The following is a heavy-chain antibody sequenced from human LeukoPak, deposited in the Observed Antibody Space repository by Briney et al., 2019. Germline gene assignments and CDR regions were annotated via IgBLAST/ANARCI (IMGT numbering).Heavy chain of an antibody. V-gene: IGHV1-69*06. CDR2: IIPIFGTV. CDR1: GGTFSSYA. Sequence: GASVKVSCKASGGTFSSYAISWVRQAPGQGLEGMGGIIPIFGTVNYAQKFQGRVTITADKSTSTAYMELSSLRSEDTAVYYCARSLFRFLEWSYRSYYYYMDVWGKGTTVTVSS. D-gene: IGHD3-3*01. J-gene: IGHJ6*03. CDR3: ARSLFRFLEWSYRSYYYYMDV.